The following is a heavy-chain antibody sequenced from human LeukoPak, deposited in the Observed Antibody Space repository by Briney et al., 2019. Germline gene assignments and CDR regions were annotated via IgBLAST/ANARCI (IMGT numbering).Heavy chain of an antibody. D-gene: IGHD5-12*01. J-gene: IGHJ4*02. Sequence: ASVKVSCKASGYTFTGYYMHWVRQAPGQGLEWMGWINPNSGGTNYAQKFQGRVTMTRDTSTSTVYMELSSLRSDDTAVYYCARDRAVATIGGVDYWGQGTLVTVSS. CDR3: ARDRAVATIGGVDY. V-gene: IGHV1-2*02. CDR2: INPNSGGT. CDR1: GYTFTGYY.